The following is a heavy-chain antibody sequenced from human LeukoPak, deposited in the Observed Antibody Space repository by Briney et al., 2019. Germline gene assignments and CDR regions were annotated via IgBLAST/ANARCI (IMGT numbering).Heavy chain of an antibody. CDR3: ARWITSQNIVFDY. V-gene: IGHV3-21*01. D-gene: IGHD1-14*01. CDR1: GFTFSSYS. CDR2: ISSSSSYI. Sequence: PGGSLRLSCAASGFTFSSYSMTWVRQAPGKGLEWVSSISSSSSYIYYADSVKGRFTISRDNAKNSLYLQMNSLRDEDTAMYYCARWITSQNIVFDYWGQGNLVTVSS. J-gene: IGHJ4*02.